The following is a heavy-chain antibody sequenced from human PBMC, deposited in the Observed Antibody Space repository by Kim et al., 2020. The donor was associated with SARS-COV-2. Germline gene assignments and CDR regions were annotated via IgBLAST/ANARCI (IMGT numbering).Heavy chain of an antibody. V-gene: IGHV4-39*01. J-gene: IGHJ4*02. CDR1: GDSISRSSNY. CDR3: ARLVSENSAVEY. Sequence: SETLSLTCTVSGDSISRSSNYWGWIRQPPGKGLEWIGSINYSGNTYYNPSLKSPVTISVDTSKNQFSLKMRSVTAADTAVYYCARLVSENSAVEYWGQGTLVTVSS. CDR2: INYSGNT.